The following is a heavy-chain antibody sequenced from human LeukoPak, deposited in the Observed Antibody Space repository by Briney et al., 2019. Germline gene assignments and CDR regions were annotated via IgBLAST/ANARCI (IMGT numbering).Heavy chain of an antibody. J-gene: IGHJ4*02. V-gene: IGHV3-48*04. CDR2: ISSSSSTI. Sequence: GGSLRLSCAASGFTFSNSNMNWVRQAPGKGLEWVSFISSSSSTIYYADSVKGRFTISRDNAKNTLYLQMNTLRAEDTAVYYCASLDYWGQGTPVTVSS. CDR3: ASLDY. CDR1: GFTFSNSN.